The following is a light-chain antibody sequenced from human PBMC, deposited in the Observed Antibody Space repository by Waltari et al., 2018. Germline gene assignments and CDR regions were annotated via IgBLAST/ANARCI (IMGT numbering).Light chain of an antibody. J-gene: IGKJ2*01. V-gene: IGKV2D-29*01. Sequence: DILMTQSPLSLYVTHAPPTSTSCKTTQSLLHKDGKTYFYWYLQKPGQPPRLLIYEVSKRFSGGPDRFSGSGSGTDFTLEIKRVEAEDVGVYYCMQSIQPPYTFGQGTKLEI. CDR3: MQSIQPPYT. CDR2: EVS. CDR1: QSLLHKDGKTY.